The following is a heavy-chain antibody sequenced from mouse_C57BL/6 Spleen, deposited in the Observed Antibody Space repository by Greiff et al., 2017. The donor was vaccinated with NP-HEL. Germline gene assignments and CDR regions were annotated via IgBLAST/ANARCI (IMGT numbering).Heavy chain of an antibody. J-gene: IGHJ3*01. V-gene: IGHV1-82*01. CDR1: GYAFSSSW. D-gene: IGHD2-1*01. CDR2: IYPGDGDT. CDR3: ARGDYGNYETY. Sequence: QVQLQQSGPELVKPGASVKISCKASGYAFSSSWMNWVKQRPGKGLEWIGRIYPGDGDTNYNGKFKGKATLTADKSSSTAYMQLSNLTAEDSAVYFSARGDYGNYETYWGQGTLVTVSA.